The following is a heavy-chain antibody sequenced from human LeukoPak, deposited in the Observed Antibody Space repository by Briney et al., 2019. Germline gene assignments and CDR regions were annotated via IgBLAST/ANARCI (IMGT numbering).Heavy chain of an antibody. J-gene: IGHJ4*02. CDR1: GGSISSSNW. D-gene: IGHD6-19*01. CDR3: ATSPFSSGWYPLSY. CDR2: IYHSGSA. V-gene: IGHV4-4*02. Sequence: PSGTLSLTCAVSGGSISSSNWWSWVRQPPGKGLEWIGEIYHSGSANYNPSLKSRVTISVDKSKNQFSLKLSSVTAADTAVYYCATSPFSSGWYPLSYWGQGTLVTVSS.